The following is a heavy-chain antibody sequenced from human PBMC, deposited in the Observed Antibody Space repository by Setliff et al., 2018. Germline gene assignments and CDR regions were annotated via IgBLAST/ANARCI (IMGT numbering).Heavy chain of an antibody. CDR2: IYSGGRTT. V-gene: IGHV3-23*03. CDR3: AKRRSSSWFGGMDY. Sequence: GGSLRLSCAASGFALNSYAMIWVRQAPGKGLEWVSVIYSGGRTTYYADSVEGRFTISRDRSKNTLYLQMNSLRVEDTAVYYCAKRRSSSWFGGMDYWGQGTLVTVSS. CDR1: GFALNSYA. D-gene: IGHD6-13*01. J-gene: IGHJ4*02.